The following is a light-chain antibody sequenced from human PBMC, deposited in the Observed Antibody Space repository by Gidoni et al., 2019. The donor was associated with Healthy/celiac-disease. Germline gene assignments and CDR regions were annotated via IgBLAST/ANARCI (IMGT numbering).Light chain of an antibody. V-gene: IGLV6-57*03. Sequence: NFMLPHPPSVHEAPGKTVTISCPRSSGSIASNDVQWYQQRPCSAPTTVIYEDNQRPSGVPYRFSGSIDSSSNSASLTSSGLKTEDEADYYCQSYDSSNLRVFGGGTKLTVL. CDR3: QSYDSSNLRV. CDR1: SGSIASND. CDR2: EDN. J-gene: IGLJ3*02.